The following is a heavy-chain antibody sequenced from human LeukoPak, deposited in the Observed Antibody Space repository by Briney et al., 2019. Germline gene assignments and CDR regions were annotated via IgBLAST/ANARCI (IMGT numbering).Heavy chain of an antibody. CDR2: ISYDGSNK. D-gene: IGHD6-19*01. Sequence: PGRSLRLSCAASGFTFSSYGMHWVRQAPGKGLEWVAVISYDGSNKYYADSVKGRFTISRDNSKNTLYLQMNSLRAEDTAVYYCAKDWGIAVNWFDPWGQGTLVTVSS. CDR1: GFTFSSYG. J-gene: IGHJ5*02. CDR3: AKDWGIAVNWFDP. V-gene: IGHV3-30*18.